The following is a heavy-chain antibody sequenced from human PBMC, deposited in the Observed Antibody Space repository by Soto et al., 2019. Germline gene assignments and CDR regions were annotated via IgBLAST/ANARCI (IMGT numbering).Heavy chain of an antibody. J-gene: IGHJ4*02. CDR1: GFTFSSYA. D-gene: IGHD2-2*01. CDR3: AKGVAGWPAAALDY. Sequence: GGSLRLSCAASGFTFSSYAMSWVRQAPGKGLEWVSAISGSGGSTYYADSVKGRFTISRDNSKNTLYLQMNSLRAEDTAVYYCAKGVAGWPAAALDYWGQGTLVTVSS. V-gene: IGHV3-23*01. CDR2: ISGSGGST.